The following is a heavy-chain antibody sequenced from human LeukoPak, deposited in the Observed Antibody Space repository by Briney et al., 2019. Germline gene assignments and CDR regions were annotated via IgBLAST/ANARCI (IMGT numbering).Heavy chain of an antibody. CDR2: FDPEDGEI. D-gene: IGHD3-22*01. CDR1: GYTLTELS. J-gene: IGHJ4*02. CDR3: ATIPRHYYDSSGYYYFDY. V-gene: IGHV1-24*01. Sequence: GASVKVSCKVSGYTLTELSMHWVRQAPGKGLEWMGGFDPEDGEIIYAQKFQGRVTMTEDTSTDTAYMELSSLRSEDTAVYYCATIPRHYYDSSGYYYFDYWGQGTLVTVSS.